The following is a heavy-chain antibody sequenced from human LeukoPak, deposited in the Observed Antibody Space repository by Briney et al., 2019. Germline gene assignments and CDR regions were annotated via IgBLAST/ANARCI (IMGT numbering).Heavy chain of an antibody. Sequence: SVKVSCKASGGIFSSYANSWVRQAPGQELEWMGGIIPIFGTANYAQKFQGRVTITADESTSTAYMELSSLRSEDTAVYYCATCARNFYCYRFDYWGQGTLVTVSS. J-gene: IGHJ4*02. CDR1: GGIFSSYA. V-gene: IGHV1-69*13. D-gene: IGHD2-2*02. CDR2: IIPIFGTA. CDR3: ATCARNFYCYRFDY.